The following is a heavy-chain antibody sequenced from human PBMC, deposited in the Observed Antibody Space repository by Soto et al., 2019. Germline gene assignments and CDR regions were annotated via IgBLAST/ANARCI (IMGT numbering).Heavy chain of an antibody. J-gene: IGHJ4*02. Sequence: GGSLRLSCAASGFTFSSYGMHWVRQAPGKGLEWVAVISYDGSNKYYADSVKGRFTISRDNSKNTLYLQMNSLRAEDTAVYYCAKDRRVTMVRGARFDYWGQGTLVTVLL. V-gene: IGHV3-30*18. D-gene: IGHD3-10*01. CDR1: GFTFSSYG. CDR3: AKDRRVTMVRGARFDY. CDR2: ISYDGSNK.